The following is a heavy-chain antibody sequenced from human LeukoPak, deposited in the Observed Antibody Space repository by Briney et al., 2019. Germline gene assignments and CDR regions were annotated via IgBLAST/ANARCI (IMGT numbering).Heavy chain of an antibody. CDR1: GGSISSYY. CDR3: ARAKTAAGTKGGYNWFDP. V-gene: IGHV4-59*01. CDR2: IYYSGST. J-gene: IGHJ5*02. Sequence: SETLSLTCTVSGGSISSYYWSWIRQPPGKGLEWIGYIYYSGSTNYNPSLKSRVTISVDTSKNQFSLKLSSVTAADTAVYYCARAKTAAGTKGGYNWFDPWGQGTLVTVSS. D-gene: IGHD6-13*01.